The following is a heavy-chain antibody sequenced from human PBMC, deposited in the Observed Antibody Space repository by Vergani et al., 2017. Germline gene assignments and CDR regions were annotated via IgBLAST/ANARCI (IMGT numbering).Heavy chain of an antibody. J-gene: IGHJ5*02. V-gene: IGHV4-34*01. CDR2: INHIGST. CDR1: GGSFSGYY. D-gene: IGHD3-22*01. Sequence: QVQLQQWGAGLLKPSETLSLTCAVYGGSFSGYYWSWIRQPPGKGLEWIGEINHIGSTNYNPSLKIRVTITVDTSKNQFSLKLCSLTAADTAVYYCARGVGHYYDRSGYYLDNWFDPWGQGTLVTVSS. CDR3: ARGVGHYYDRSGYYLDNWFDP.